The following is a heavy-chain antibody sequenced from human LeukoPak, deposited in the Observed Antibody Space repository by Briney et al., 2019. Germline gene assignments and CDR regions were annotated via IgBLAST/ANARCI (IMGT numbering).Heavy chain of an antibody. J-gene: IGHJ4*02. CDR3: AANSADYNTLGSSYKV. V-gene: IGHV4-39*01. D-gene: IGHD3-10*01. CDR2: MYYSGTT. CDR1: GYSISSSSYY. Sequence: SETLSLTCTVSGYSISSSSYYWGWIRQPPGKGLEWIGLMYYSGTTYYNPSLKSRVTISVDTSKNQFSLKLNSVTAADTAVFYCAANSADYNTLGSSYKVWGQGTLVTVSS.